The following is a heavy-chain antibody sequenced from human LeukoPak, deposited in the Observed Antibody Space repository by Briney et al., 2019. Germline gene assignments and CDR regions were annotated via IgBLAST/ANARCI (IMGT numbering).Heavy chain of an antibody. CDR3: ARVNTVMATFDY. CDR1: GYSISSAYY. CDR2: ISHSGST. Sequence: SETLSLTCTVSGYSISSAYYGGWIRQPPGKGLEWIATISHSGSTYYNPSLKSRVTISADTSQNQHSLKLNSVTAADTAVYYCARVNTVMATFDYWGQGTPVTVSS. D-gene: IGHD4-11*01. J-gene: IGHJ4*02. V-gene: IGHV4-38-2*02.